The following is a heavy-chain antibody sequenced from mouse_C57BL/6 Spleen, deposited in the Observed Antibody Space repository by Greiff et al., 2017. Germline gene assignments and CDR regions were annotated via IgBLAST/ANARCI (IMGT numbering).Heavy chain of an antibody. V-gene: IGHV1-26*01. J-gene: IGHJ4*01. D-gene: IGHD1-1*01. Sequence: EVQLQQSGPELVKPGASVKISCKASGYTFTDYYMNWVKQSPGKSLEWIGDINPNNGGTSYNQKFKGKATLTVDKSSSTAYMELRSLTSEDSAVFYCARDDGSRDYAMDYWGQGTSVTVSS. CDR3: ARDDGSRDYAMDY. CDR2: INPNNGGT. CDR1: GYTFTDYY.